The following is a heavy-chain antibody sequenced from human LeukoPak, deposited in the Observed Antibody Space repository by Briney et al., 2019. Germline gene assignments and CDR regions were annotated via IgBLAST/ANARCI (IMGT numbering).Heavy chain of an antibody. Sequence: GGSLRLSCAASGFTSSSYAMHWVRQAPGKGLEWVAVISYDGSNKYYADSVKGRFTISRDNSKNTLYLQMNSLRAEDTAVYYCARLVVRGAFDYWGQGTLVTVSS. CDR2: ISYDGSNK. D-gene: IGHD3-10*01. CDR3: ARLVVRGAFDY. V-gene: IGHV3-30-3*01. J-gene: IGHJ4*02. CDR1: GFTSSSYA.